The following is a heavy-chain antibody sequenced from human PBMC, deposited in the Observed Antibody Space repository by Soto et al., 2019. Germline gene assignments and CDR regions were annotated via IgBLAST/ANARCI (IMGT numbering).Heavy chain of an antibody. CDR1: GGSISSGGYY. D-gene: IGHD3-3*01. Sequence: QVQLQESGPGLVKPSQTLSLTCTVSGGSISSGGYYWSWIRQHPGKGLEWIGYIYYSGSTYYNPSLKSRVTISVDTSQNQFSLKLSSVTAADTAVYYCARGFTPPYDFWSGGYGMVVWGQGTTVTVSS. CDR2: IYYSGST. CDR3: ARGFTPPYDFWSGGYGMVV. V-gene: IGHV4-31*03. J-gene: IGHJ6*02.